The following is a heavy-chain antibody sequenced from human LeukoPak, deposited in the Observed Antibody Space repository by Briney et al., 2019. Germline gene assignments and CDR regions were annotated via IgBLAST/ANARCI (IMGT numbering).Heavy chain of an antibody. V-gene: IGHV3-33*08. CDR3: ARDFAYCTNGVCYSVNAFAI. CDR2: IWYDGSNK. Sequence: GGSLRLSCAASGFTFSSYAMSWVRQAPGKGLEWVAVIWYDGSNKYYADSVKGRFTISRDNSKNTLYLQMNSLRAEDTAVYYCARDFAYCTNGVCYSVNAFAIWGQGTMVTVSS. D-gene: IGHD2-8*01. J-gene: IGHJ3*02. CDR1: GFTFSSYA.